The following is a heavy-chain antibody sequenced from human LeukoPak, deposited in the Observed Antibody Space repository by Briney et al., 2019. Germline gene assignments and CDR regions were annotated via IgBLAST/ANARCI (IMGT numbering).Heavy chain of an antibody. J-gene: IGHJ4*02. CDR2: IKQDGSEK. V-gene: IGHV3-7*01. CDR1: AFTFSSYW. D-gene: IGHD6-13*01. Sequence: GGSLRLSCAASAFTFSSYWMSWVRQAPGKGLEWVANIKQDGSEKYYVDSVKGRFTISRDNAKNSLYLQMNSLRAEDTAVYYCARSRRSSWCYFDYWGQGTLVTVSS. CDR3: ARSRRSSWCYFDY.